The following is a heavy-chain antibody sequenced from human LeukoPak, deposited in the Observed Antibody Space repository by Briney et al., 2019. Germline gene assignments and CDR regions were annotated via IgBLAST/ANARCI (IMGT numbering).Heavy chain of an antibody. D-gene: IGHD6-13*01. CDR1: GGTFSSYA. CDR3: ARDPAAATHAFDI. Sequence: SVKVSCKASGGTFSSYAISWVRQAPGQGLEWMGGIIPIFGTANYAQKFQGRVTITTDESTSTAYMELSSLRSEDTAVYYCARDPAAATHAFDIWGQGTMVTVSS. J-gene: IGHJ3*02. V-gene: IGHV1-69*05. CDR2: IIPIFGTA.